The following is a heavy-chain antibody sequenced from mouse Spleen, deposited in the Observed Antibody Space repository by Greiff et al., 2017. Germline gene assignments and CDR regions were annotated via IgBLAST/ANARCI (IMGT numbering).Heavy chain of an antibody. CDR3: ARHEFPYYGSRLAFLDYAMDY. D-gene: IGHD1-1*01. V-gene: IGHV1-62-2*01. Sequence: QVQLQQSGAELVKPGASVKLSCKASGYTFTEYTIHWVKQRSGQGLEWIGWFYPGSGSIKYNEKFKDKATLTADKSSSTVYMELSRLTSEDSAVYFCARHEFPYYGSRLAFLDYAMDYWGQGTSVTVSS. CDR1: GYTFTEYT. CDR2: FYPGSGSI. J-gene: IGHJ4*01.